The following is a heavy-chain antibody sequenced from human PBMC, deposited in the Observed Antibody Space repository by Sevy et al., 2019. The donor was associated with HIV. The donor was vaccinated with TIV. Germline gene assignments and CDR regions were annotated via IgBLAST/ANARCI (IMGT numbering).Heavy chain of an antibody. Sequence: ASVKVSCKASGYTFTGYYMHWVRQAPGQGLEWMGRINPNSGGTNYAQKFQGRVTMTRDTSISTAYMELSRLRSDDTAGYYCARDSLTVTTPLYYYYGMDVWGQGTTVTVSS. D-gene: IGHD4-17*01. V-gene: IGHV1-2*06. CDR2: INPNSGGT. J-gene: IGHJ6*02. CDR1: GYTFTGYY. CDR3: ARDSLTVTTPLYYYYGMDV.